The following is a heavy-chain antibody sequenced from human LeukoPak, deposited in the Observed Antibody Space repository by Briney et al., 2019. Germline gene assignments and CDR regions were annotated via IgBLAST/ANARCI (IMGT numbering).Heavy chain of an antibody. CDR2: IYSGGNT. V-gene: IGHV3-66*01. CDR3: ARDVGFIVGATPGAFDI. J-gene: IGHJ3*02. Sequence: GGSLRLSCAASGLTVSGNYMSWVRQAPGKGLEWVSVIYSGGNTYYADSVKGRFTISRDNTKNTLYLQMNSLRADDTAVYYCARDVGFIVGATPGAFDIWGQGTMVTVSS. CDR1: GLTVSGNY. D-gene: IGHD1-26*01.